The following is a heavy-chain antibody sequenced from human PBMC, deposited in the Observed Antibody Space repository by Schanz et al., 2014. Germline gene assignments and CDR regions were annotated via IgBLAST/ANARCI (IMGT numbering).Heavy chain of an antibody. CDR1: GYTFTSYY. J-gene: IGHJ3*02. CDR3: ARGPTAGAFDI. D-gene: IGHD3-10*01. Sequence: QVQLVQSGAEVKKPGVSVKVSCKASGYTFTSYYMHWVRQAPGQGLEWMGIINPSGGSTSYAQKFQGRITMTTDTTTSTVDMERSSLRSEDAAVYSCARGPTAGAFDIWGQGTMVTVSS. CDR2: INPSGGST. V-gene: IGHV1-46*03.